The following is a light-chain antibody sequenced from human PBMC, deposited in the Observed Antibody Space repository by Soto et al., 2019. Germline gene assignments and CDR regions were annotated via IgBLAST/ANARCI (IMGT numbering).Light chain of an antibody. CDR1: SSDVANYKY. Sequence: QSALTQPRSVSGSPGQSVTISCTRTSSDVANYKYVSWYQQHPGKASKLMIYDVNKRPSGVPYRFSGSKSGNTASLTISGLQDEDEADYYCCSYAGTYTRVFGTGTKLTVL. CDR3: CSYAGTYTRV. V-gene: IGLV2-11*01. J-gene: IGLJ1*01. CDR2: DVN.